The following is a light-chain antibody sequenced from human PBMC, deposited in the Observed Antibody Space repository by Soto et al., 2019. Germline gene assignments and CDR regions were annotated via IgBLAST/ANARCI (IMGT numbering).Light chain of an antibody. CDR1: SSNIGSNT. V-gene: IGLV1-44*01. Sequence: QAVLTQPPSASGTPGQRVTISCSGSSSNIGSNTVNWYQQLPGTAPKLLIYSNNQRPSGVPDRFSGSKSGTSASLAINGLQSEDEADYDCAAWDDSLNGVVFGGGTKLTVL. J-gene: IGLJ2*01. CDR3: AAWDDSLNGVV. CDR2: SNN.